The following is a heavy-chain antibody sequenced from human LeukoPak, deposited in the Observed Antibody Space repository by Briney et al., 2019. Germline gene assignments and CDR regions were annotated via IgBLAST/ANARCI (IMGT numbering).Heavy chain of an antibody. CDR3: ARAYSSGWPDFDY. CDR2: VYYSGST. D-gene: IGHD6-19*01. Sequence: MTSETLSLTCTVSGGSISSYYWSWIRQPPGKGPEWIGYVYYSGSTNYNPSLKSRVTISVDTSKNQFSLKLSSVTAADTAVYYCARAYSSGWPDFDYWGQGTLVTVSS. CDR1: GGSISSYY. V-gene: IGHV4-59*01. J-gene: IGHJ4*02.